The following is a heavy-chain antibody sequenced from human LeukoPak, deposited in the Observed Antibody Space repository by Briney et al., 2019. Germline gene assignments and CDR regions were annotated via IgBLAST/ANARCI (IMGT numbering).Heavy chain of an antibody. J-gene: IGHJ3*02. V-gene: IGHV3-74*01. CDR2: IKSDGSFT. D-gene: IGHD1-1*01. CDR1: GFTFSSHW. Sequence: PGGSLRLSCVASGFTFSSHWRHWVRQAPGKGLVWVSHIKSDGSFTNYADSVKGRFTISRDNAQNTLYLQMNSLRPEDTAVYYCARGTGAFDIWGQGTKVTVSS. CDR3: ARGTGAFDI.